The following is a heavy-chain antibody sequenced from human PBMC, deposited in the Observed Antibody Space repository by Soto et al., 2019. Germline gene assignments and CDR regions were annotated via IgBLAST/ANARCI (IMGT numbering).Heavy chain of an antibody. CDR2: IIPNIGTA. D-gene: IGHD2-15*01. CDR1: GGTFSSYA. J-gene: IGHJ6*02. CDR3: ASVETQRYYYGMDV. Sequence: QVQLVQSGAEVKKPGSSVKVSCKASGGTFSSYAISWVRQAPGQGLEWMGGIIPNIGTADYAQKFQGRVTISADESTSTAYMELSSLRSEDTAVYYCASVETQRYYYGMDVWGQGTTVTVSS. V-gene: IGHV1-69*12.